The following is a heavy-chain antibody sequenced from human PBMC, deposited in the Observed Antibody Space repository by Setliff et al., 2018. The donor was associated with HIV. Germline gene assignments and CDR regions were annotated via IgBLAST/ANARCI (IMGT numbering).Heavy chain of an antibody. V-gene: IGHV2-70*11. CDR3: ARVSESLTYFDH. D-gene: IGHD3-10*01. Sequence: SGPTLVNPTQTLTLTCTFSGFSRSPRGMSVSWIRQPPGKALEWLARIDWDDAKYFSTSLKTRLTISKDTSKNQVVLTMTTMDPVDTATYYCARVSESLTYFDHLAPGTLVTVSS. CDR2: IDWDDAK. CDR1: GFSRSPRGMS. J-gene: IGHJ4*02.